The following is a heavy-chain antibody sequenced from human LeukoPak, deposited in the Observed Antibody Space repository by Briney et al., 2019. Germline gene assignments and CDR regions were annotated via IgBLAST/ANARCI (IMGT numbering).Heavy chain of an antibody. V-gene: IGHV3-73*01. CDR1: GFSFSGSA. J-gene: IGHJ4*02. CDR3: ARLGGSPPYFDY. CDR2: IRRKGNDYAT. D-gene: IGHD3-16*01. Sequence: GGSLRLSCAASGFSFSGSAIHWVRQASGKGLEWVGHIRRKGNDYATAYTASVKGRFTISRDDSKNMAFLQMDSLKTEDTAVYFCARLGGSPPYFDYWGQGTLVTVSS.